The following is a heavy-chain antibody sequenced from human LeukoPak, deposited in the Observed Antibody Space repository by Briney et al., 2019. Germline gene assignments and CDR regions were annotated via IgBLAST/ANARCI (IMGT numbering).Heavy chain of an antibody. Sequence: GGSLRVSCVASGFTFIDYYMGWLRQAPGKGVAWVSYISSSSSYTNYADSVKGRFTISSDNGKNSLYLQMNSLRAEDTAVYYCARERYCSSTSCWIQRYGMDVWGKGTTVTVSS. D-gene: IGHD2-2*01. V-gene: IGHV3-11*06. CDR3: ARERYCSSTSCWIQRYGMDV. CDR2: ISSSSSYT. CDR1: GFTFIDYY. J-gene: IGHJ6*04.